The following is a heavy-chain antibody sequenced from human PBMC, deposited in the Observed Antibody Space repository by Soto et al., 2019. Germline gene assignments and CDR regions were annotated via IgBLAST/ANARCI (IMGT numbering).Heavy chain of an antibody. Sequence: QVQLVESGGGVVQPGRSLRLSCAASGFTFSSYAMHWVRQAPGKGLEWVAVISYDGSNKYYADSVKGRFTISRDNSKNTLYLQMNSLRAEDKAVYCCDRDLGSHAMDVWGQGTTVTVSS. CDR1: GFTFSSYA. CDR2: ISYDGSNK. V-gene: IGHV3-30-3*01. J-gene: IGHJ6*02. CDR3: DRDLGSHAMDV. D-gene: IGHD2-2*03.